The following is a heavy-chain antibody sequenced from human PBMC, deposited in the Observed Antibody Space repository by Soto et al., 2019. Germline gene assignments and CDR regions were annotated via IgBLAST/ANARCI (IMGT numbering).Heavy chain of an antibody. Sequence: SGPTLVNPTQTLTLTCTFSGFSLSTSGMCVSWIRQPPGKALEWLARIDWDDDKYYSTSLKTRLTISKDTSKNQVVLTMTNMDPVDTATYYCARILITYSSSFFDGMDVWGQGTTVPVSS. CDR1: GFSLSTSGMC. CDR2: IDWDDDK. J-gene: IGHJ6*02. D-gene: IGHD6-6*01. V-gene: IGHV2-70*11. CDR3: ARILITYSSSFFDGMDV.